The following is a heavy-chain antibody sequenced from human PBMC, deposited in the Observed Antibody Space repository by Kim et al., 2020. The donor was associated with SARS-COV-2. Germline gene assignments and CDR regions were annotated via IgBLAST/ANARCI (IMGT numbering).Heavy chain of an antibody. D-gene: IGHD5-18*01. V-gene: IGHV4-59*01. CDR3: ARYRGNSGIDY. Sequence: TNNNPSLKSRVTISVDTSKNQFSLKLSSVTAADTAVYYCARYRGNSGIDYWGQGTLVTVSS. J-gene: IGHJ4*02. CDR2: T.